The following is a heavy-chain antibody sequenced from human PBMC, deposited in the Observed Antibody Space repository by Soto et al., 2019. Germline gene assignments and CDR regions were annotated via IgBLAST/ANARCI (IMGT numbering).Heavy chain of an antibody. J-gene: IGHJ4*02. CDR2: INAGNGNT. CDR3: ARDLGGWTDY. CDR1: GYTFTSYA. D-gene: IGHD6-19*01. V-gene: IGHV1-3*01. Sequence: QVQLVQSGAEVKKPGASVKVSCKASGYTFTSYAMQWVRQAPGQRLEWMGWINAGNGNTKYSQKFQGRVTITSDTSAITDYMELSSLRSEDTAVYYCARDLGGWTDYWGQGTLVTVSS.